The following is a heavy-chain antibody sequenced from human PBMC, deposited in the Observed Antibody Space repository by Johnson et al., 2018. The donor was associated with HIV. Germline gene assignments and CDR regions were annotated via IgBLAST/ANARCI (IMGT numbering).Heavy chain of an antibody. CDR2: ISYDGSNK. D-gene: IGHD7-27*01. CDR3: ASDWGSRQAFDI. V-gene: IGHV3-30*04. J-gene: IGHJ3*02. CDR1: GFTFSSYA. Sequence: QVQLVESGGGVVQPGRSLRLSCAASGFTFSSYAMHWVRQAPGKGLEWVAVISYDGSNKYYADSVKGRFTISRDNSKNTLYLQMNSLRAEDTAVYYCASDWGSRQAFDIWGQGTMVTVSS.